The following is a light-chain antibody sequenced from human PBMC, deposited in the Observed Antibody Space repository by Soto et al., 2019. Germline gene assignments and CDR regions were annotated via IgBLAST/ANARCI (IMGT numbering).Light chain of an antibody. CDR1: QSLSSGY. V-gene: IGKV3D-20*02. CDR3: QHRKGWQVS. CDR2: DAS. Sequence: EIVLTQSPGTLSLSPGERVTLSCRASQSLSSGYLAWYQQKFGKAPRLLIYDASRRATGIPERFSGSGSGTDFTLTINRLEPEDFAVYYCQHRKGWQVSFGQGTRLEIK. J-gene: IGKJ5*01.